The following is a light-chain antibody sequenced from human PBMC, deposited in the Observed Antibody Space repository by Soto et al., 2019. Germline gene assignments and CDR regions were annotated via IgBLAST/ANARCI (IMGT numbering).Light chain of an antibody. CDR3: HQYGTLPYA. J-gene: IGKJ2*01. V-gene: IGKV3-20*01. CDR2: GAS. Sequence: IALTQSPGTLSLSPGERATLSCRASQRVSSNYVAWYQHKPGQAPRLLIHGASIRDTGIPDRFSGSGSGTDFTLTISRLEPEDFAVYYCHQYGTLPYAFGQGTKLQIK. CDR1: QRVSSNY.